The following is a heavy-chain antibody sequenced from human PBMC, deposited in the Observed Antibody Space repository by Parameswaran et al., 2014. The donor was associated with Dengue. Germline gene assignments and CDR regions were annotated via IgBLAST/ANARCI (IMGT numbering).Heavy chain of an antibody. D-gene: IGHD1-20*01. CDR3: ARGFGVTGTTSES. CDR2: IMPVFGTA. Sequence: SWVRQAPGQGLEWMGQIMPVFGTAIYAQKFQGRVTITADESTSTAYMELSSLTSDDTAFYYCARGFGVTGTTSESWGQGSLVTDSS. J-gene: IGHJ5*02. V-gene: IGHV1-69*01.